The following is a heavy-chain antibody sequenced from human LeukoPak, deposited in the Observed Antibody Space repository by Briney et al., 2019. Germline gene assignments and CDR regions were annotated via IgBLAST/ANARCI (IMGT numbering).Heavy chain of an antibody. D-gene: IGHD3-22*01. CDR2: INPSGGST. V-gene: IGHV1-46*01. CDR1: EYTFTSYY. Sequence: ASVKVSCKASEYTFTSYYMHWVRQAPGQGLEWMGIINPSGGSTSYAQKFQGRVTMTRDTSTSTVYMELSSLRSEDTAVYYCAREYRYYYDSSGYHYFDYWGQGTLVTVSS. J-gene: IGHJ4*02. CDR3: AREYRYYYDSSGYHYFDY.